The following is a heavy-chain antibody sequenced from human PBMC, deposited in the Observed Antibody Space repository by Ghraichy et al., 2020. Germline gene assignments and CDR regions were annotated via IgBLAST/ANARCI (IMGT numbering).Heavy chain of an antibody. J-gene: IGHJ6*03. CDR1: GYTFTSYY. Sequence: ASVKVSCKASGYTFTSYYMHWVRQAPGQGLEWMGIINPSGGSTSYAQKFQGRVTMTRDTSTSTVYMELSSLRSEDTAVYYCARDQYYDFWGGFRYYYMDVWGKGTTVTVSS. V-gene: IGHV1-46*01. CDR3: ARDQYYDFWGGFRYYYMDV. D-gene: IGHD3-3*01. CDR2: INPSGGST.